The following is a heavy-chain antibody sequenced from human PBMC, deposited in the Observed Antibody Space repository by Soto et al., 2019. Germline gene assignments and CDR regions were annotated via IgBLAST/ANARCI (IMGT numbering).Heavy chain of an antibody. Sequence: QITLKESGPTLVEPTQTLTLTCAFSGFSLSTNGMSVGWIRQPPGKALEWLAFIYWDDDKRYSPSLKTRLTIFKDPSTNHVVLLMTNMDPVDTATYYCAYRQEYRGSWDSGWLDPWGQGTLVTVSS. J-gene: IGHJ5*02. V-gene: IGHV2-5*02. CDR1: GFSLSTNGMS. CDR2: IYWDDDK. D-gene: IGHD6-13*01. CDR3: AYRQEYRGSWDSGWLDP.